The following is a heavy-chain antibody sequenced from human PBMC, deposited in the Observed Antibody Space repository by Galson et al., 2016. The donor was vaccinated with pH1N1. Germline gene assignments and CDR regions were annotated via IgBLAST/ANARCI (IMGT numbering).Heavy chain of an antibody. V-gene: IGHV3-7*03. CDR2: IKQDGSEK. CDR1: GFTFSTYW. D-gene: IGHD5-18*01. CDR3: AKVRGYSYGPFEY. J-gene: IGHJ4*02. Sequence: SLRLSCAASGFTFSTYWMHWVRQAPGKGLEWVANIKQDGSEKYYLDSVKGRFTISRDNAKESLFLQMNSLRAEDTALYYCAKVRGYSYGPFEYWGQGTLVTVSS.